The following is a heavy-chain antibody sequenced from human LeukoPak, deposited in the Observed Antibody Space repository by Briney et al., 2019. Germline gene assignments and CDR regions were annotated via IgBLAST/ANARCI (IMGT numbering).Heavy chain of an antibody. CDR3: AKCARIDWLPIDY. V-gene: IGHV3-23*01. J-gene: IGHJ4*02. CDR1: GFSFSNYA. CDR2: ISGGGGSI. D-gene: IGHD3-9*01. Sequence: GGSLRLSCAASGFSFSNYAMTWVRQAPGKGLEWVSGISGGGGSIYYADFVKGRFTTSRDNSKNTVYLQMNSLRAEDTAVYYCAKCARIDWLPIDYWGQGTLVTVSS.